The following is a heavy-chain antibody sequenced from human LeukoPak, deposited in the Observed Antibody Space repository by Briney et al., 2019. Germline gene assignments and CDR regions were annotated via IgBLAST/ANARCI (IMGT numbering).Heavy chain of an antibody. J-gene: IGHJ4*02. CDR3: ARRYCSSTSCNPYFFDF. D-gene: IGHD2-2*01. CDR1: GSTFTNYY. CDR2: ISPGDSEA. Sequence: GESLQISCQGSGSTFTNYYIGWVRQMPGKGLEWMGIISPGDSEARYSPSFQGQVTISADKSISTAYLRWSSLKASDSAIYYCARRYCSSTSCNPYFFDFWGQGTLVTVSS. V-gene: IGHV5-51*01.